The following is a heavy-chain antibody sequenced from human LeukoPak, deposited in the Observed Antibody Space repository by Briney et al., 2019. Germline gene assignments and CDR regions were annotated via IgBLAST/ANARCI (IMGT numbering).Heavy chain of an antibody. CDR2: IYYSGST. D-gene: IGHD3-9*01. J-gene: IGHJ4*02. Sequence: SETLSLTCTVSGGSVSSGSYYWSWIRQPPGKGLEWIGYIYYSGSTNYNPSLKSRVTISVDTSKNQFSLKLSSVTAADTAVYSCARVLRGRYFGWRNGIYFDYWGQGTLVTVSS. CDR1: GGSVSSGSYY. CDR3: ARVLRGRYFGWRNGIYFDY. V-gene: IGHV4-61*01.